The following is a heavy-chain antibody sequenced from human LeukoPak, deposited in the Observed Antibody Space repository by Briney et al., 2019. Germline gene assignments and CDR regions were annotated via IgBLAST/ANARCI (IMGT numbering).Heavy chain of an antibody. CDR2: ISSRTGTI. V-gene: IGHV3-48*04. CDR3: ARAEVGFVFDY. CDR1: GFDFSRIT. J-gene: IGHJ4*02. Sequence: GGSLRLSCAASGFDFSRITMNWVRQAPGKVLEWISYISSRTGTIYYADSVKGRFTISRDNAKNSLYLQMNSLRAEDTAVYYCARAEVGFVFDYWGQGTLVTVSS. D-gene: IGHD2-2*01.